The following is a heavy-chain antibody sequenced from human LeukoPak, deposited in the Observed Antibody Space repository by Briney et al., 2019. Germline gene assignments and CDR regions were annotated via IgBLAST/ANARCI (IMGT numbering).Heavy chain of an antibody. CDR2: MNPNSGNT. Sequence: ASVKVSCKASGGTFSSYAINWVRQATGQGLEWMGWMNPNSGNTGYAQKFQGRVTMTRNTSISTAYMELSSLRSEDTAVYYCARGLKGSSSFDPWGQGTLVTVSS. CDR3: ARGLKGSSSFDP. CDR1: GGTFSSYA. D-gene: IGHD6-13*01. J-gene: IGHJ5*02. V-gene: IGHV1-8*02.